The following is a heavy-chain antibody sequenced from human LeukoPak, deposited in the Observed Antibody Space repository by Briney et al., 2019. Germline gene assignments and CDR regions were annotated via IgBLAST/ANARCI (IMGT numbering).Heavy chain of an antibody. CDR3: ARVKGRSGYEFY. J-gene: IGHJ4*02. V-gene: IGHV1-18*01. D-gene: IGHD5-12*01. Sequence: ASVKVSCKASGYTFTSYGISWVRQAPEQGLEWMGWISAYNGNTNYAQKLQGRGTMTTDTPTSTAYMELRSLRSDDTAVYYCARVKGRSGYEFYWGQGTLVTVSS. CDR2: ISAYNGNT. CDR1: GYTFTSYG.